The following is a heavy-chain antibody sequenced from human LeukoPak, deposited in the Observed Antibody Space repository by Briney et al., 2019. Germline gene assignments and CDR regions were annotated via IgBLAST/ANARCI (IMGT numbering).Heavy chain of an antibody. CDR3: ARYSSGWAHWFDP. D-gene: IGHD6-19*01. CDR1: GGTFSSYA. J-gene: IGHJ5*02. Sequence: SVKVSCKASGGTFSSYAISWVRQAPGQGLEWMGGIIPIFGTANYAQKFQGGVTITTDESTSTAYMELSSLRSEDTAVYYCARYSSGWAHWFDPWGQGTLVTVSS. CDR2: IIPIFGTA. V-gene: IGHV1-69*05.